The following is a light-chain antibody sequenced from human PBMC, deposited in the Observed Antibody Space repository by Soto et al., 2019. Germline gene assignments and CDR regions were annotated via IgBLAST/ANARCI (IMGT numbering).Light chain of an antibody. CDR2: DAS. Sequence: DLQMTQSPSSLSASVGDRVTITCQASQDISNFLNWYQQKPGTAPKLLIYDASNLETGVPSRFSGSGSGTYFTFTISSLQPEDIATYYCQQYDNLPPFTFGPGTKVDIK. J-gene: IGKJ3*01. CDR1: QDISNF. CDR3: QQYDNLPPFT. V-gene: IGKV1-33*01.